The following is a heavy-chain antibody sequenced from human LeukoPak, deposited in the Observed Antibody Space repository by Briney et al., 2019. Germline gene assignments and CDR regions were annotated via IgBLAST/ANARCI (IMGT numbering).Heavy chain of an antibody. D-gene: IGHD2-8*01. CDR3: VRGYCANGVCYRGY. J-gene: IGHJ4*02. Sequence: GGSLRLSCVASGFTFSSYWMSWVRQAPGKGLEWVANIKQDGSEKYYVDSVKGRFTISRDNAKNSLYLQMNSLRAEDTAVYYCVRGYCANGVCYRGYWGQGTLVTVSS. V-gene: IGHV3-7*01. CDR1: GFTFSSYW. CDR2: IKQDGSEK.